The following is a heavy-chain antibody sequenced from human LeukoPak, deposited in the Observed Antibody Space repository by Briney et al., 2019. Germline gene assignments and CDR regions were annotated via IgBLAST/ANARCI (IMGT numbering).Heavy chain of an antibody. CDR3: AREASLGHFDY. CDR2: IKQDGSEK. Sequence: GGSLRLSCAASGFTFSSYWMSWVRQAPGKGLEWVADIKQDGSEKYYVVSVEGRITISRDNAKNSLYLQMSSLTAEDTAIYYCAREASLGHFDYWGQGTLVTVSS. D-gene: IGHD1-26*01. J-gene: IGHJ4*02. CDR1: GFTFSSYW. V-gene: IGHV3-7*01.